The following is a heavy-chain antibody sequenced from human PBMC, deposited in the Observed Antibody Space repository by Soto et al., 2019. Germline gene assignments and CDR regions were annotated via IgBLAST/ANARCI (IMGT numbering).Heavy chain of an antibody. D-gene: IGHD1-1*01. CDR1: GYTFTHYG. Sequence: QVQLVQSGAELKTPGASVKVSCKPSGYTFTHYGINWMRQVPGQGLEWMGWVTPFNGNTDYAQKFHGRVTMTADTSTSTVYMELRSLRSDDTALYFCARGPTGNFFDYWGPGSLVTVSP. J-gene: IGHJ4*02. V-gene: IGHV1-18*01. CDR3: ARGPTGNFFDY. CDR2: VTPFNGNT.